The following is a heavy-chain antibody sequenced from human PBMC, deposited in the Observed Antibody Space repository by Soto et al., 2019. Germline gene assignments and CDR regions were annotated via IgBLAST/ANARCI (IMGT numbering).Heavy chain of an antibody. Sequence: QMQLVQSGVEVKKPGASVKVSCKASGYSFIGYHMHWVRQAPGQGLEWMGIINPSGGSTNHAQKFQARDTMTSETSTSTFYMELNSLKSDDTAVYYCARDNSIAAAGSWWFDPWGQGTLVTLSS. J-gene: IGHJ5*02. CDR3: ARDNSIAAAGSWWFDP. CDR2: INPSGGST. D-gene: IGHD6-13*01. CDR1: GYSFIGYH. V-gene: IGHV1-46*01.